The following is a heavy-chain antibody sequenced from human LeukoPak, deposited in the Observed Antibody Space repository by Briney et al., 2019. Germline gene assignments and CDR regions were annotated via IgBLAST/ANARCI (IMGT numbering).Heavy chain of an antibody. Sequence: GGSLRLSCAASGFTFSNYSMSWVRQAPGKGLEWVSNIKHDGGDTHYADSVKGRFTIARDSAKNTLNLQMNSLRAEDTAVYYCARGGNYDILTGYIFDYWGQGTLVTVSS. CDR2: IKHDGGDT. D-gene: IGHD3-9*01. V-gene: IGHV3-7*03. J-gene: IGHJ4*02. CDR1: GFTFSNYS. CDR3: ARGGNYDILTGYIFDY.